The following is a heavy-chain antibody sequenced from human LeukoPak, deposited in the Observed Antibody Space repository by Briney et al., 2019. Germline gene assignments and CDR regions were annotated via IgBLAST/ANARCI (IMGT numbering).Heavy chain of an antibody. CDR2: IRRRAYGGAA. J-gene: IGHJ4*02. CDR3: SRNGRVDLDY. V-gene: IGHV3-49*04. CDR1: GFAFDDFA. Sequence: PGQSLRLSCTTSGFAFDDFAMSGVRQPAGKGLEWVGFIRRRAYGGAAEYAASVKGRFIISRDDSKGIAYLQMNSLKTEGTAVYYCSRNGRVDLDYWGQGSRVIVSP.